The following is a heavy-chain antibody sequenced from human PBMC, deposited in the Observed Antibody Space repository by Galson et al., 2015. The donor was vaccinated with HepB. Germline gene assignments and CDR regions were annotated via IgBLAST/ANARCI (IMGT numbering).Heavy chain of an antibody. CDR2: ISTYNGNT. CDR1: GGTFSSYA. J-gene: IGHJ5*02. D-gene: IGHD2-15*01. Sequence: SVKVSCKASGGTFSSYAISWVRQAPGQGLEWMGWISTYNGNTNYAQKLQGRVTMTTDTSTTTAYMELRSLRPDDTAVYYCARDRRGGLGYCGGGSCYPNWFDPWGQGTLVTVSS. V-gene: IGHV1-18*01. CDR3: ARDRRGGLGYCGGGSCYPNWFDP.